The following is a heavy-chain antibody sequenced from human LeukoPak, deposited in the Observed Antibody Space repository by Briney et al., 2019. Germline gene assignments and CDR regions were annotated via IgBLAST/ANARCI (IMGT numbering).Heavy chain of an antibody. J-gene: IGHJ4*02. Sequence: PGGSLRLSWAVSGFTVSGNYMSWVRQAPGKGLEGVSVIYSGGSTYYADSVKGRFTISRDNPKNTLYLQMNSLRPEDTAVYYCASVRWYYPFWTGYSFDYWGQGTLVTVSS. CDR1: GFTVSGNY. V-gene: IGHV3-66*02. CDR2: IYSGGST. D-gene: IGHD3-3*01. CDR3: ASVRWYYPFWTGYSFDY.